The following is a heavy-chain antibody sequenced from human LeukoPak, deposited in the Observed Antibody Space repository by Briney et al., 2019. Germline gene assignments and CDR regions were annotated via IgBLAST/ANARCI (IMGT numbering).Heavy chain of an antibody. CDR2: ISSSGRP. CDR3: AAVVATTTVRYFDY. J-gene: IGHJ4*02. D-gene: IGHD3-22*01. V-gene: IGHV4-4*07. CDR1: GGSLSSYY. Sequence: SETLSLTCTVSGGSLSSYYWSWIRQPAGKGLEWIGHISSSGRPSYNPSLKSRVTMSVDTSKNQFYLKLTSVTAADTAVYYCAAVVATTTVRYFDYWGQGTLVTVSS.